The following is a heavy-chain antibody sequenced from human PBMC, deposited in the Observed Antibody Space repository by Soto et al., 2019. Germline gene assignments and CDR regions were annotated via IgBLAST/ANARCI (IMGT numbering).Heavy chain of an antibody. CDR3: TTKVRRGYSGYENYYYYYMDV. CDR2: IKSKTDGGTT. J-gene: IGHJ6*03. Sequence: GGSLRLSCAASGFTFSNAWMSWVRQAPGKGLEWVGRIKSKTDGGTTDYAAPVKGRFTISRDDSKNTLYLRMNSLKTEDTAVYYCTTKVRRGYSGYENYYYYYMDVWGKGTTVTVSS. V-gene: IGHV3-15*01. D-gene: IGHD5-12*01. CDR1: GFTFSNAW.